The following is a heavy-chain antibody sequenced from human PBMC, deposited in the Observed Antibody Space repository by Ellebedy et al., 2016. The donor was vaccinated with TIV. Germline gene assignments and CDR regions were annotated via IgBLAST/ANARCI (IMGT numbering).Heavy chain of an antibody. CDR2: ISAYNGDT. J-gene: IGHJ4*02. CDR1: GYTFTSYG. V-gene: IGHV1-18*01. D-gene: IGHD5-18*01. CDR3: ARDLRQLWLLMAPFDY. Sequence: ASVKVSCKASGYTFTSYGISWVRQAPGQGLEWMGWISAYNGDTNYAQKLQGRVTMTTDTSTTTAYMELSSLRSEDTAVYYCARDLRQLWLLMAPFDYWGQGTLVTVSS.